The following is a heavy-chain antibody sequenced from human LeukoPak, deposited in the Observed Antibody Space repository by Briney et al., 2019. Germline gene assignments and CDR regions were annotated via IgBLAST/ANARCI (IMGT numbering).Heavy chain of an antibody. CDR1: GGTFSSYA. D-gene: IGHD3-22*01. V-gene: IGHV1-69*04. CDR3: ARDLYYYDSSGLDY. J-gene: IGHJ4*02. CDR2: IIPILGIA. Sequence: SVKVSCKASGGTFSSYAISWVRQAPGQGLEWMGRIIPILGIANYAQKFQGRVTITADKSTSTAYMELSSLRSDDTAVYYCARDLYYYDSSGLDYWGQGTLVTVSS.